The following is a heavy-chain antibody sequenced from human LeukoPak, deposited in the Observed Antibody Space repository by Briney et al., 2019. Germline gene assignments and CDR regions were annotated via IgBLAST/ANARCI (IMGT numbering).Heavy chain of an antibody. V-gene: IGHV3-73*01. D-gene: IGHD3-22*01. CDR2: IRSKANSYAT. Sequence: GGSLRLSCAASGFTLSGSAMHWVRQASGKGLEWVGRIRSKANSYATAYAASVKGRFTISRDDSKNTAYLQMNSLKTEDTAVYHCTSRARIYYDSSGYSVAYYYYYMDVWGKGTTVTVSS. CDR1: GFTLSGSA. J-gene: IGHJ6*03. CDR3: TSRARIYYDSSGYSVAYYYYYMDV.